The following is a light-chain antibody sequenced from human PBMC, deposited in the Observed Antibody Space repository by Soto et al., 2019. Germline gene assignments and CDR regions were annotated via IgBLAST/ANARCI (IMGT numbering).Light chain of an antibody. Sequence: HITQSPSPLSASVGARVTMTCRASQSVSNWLAWYQQKPGKAPKLLIYDASTLEGGVPSRFSGSGSGTEFTLTISSLQPDDYATYYCQQYTTYWTFGQGTKVDIK. CDR3: QQYTTYWT. CDR1: QSVSNW. V-gene: IGKV1-5*01. J-gene: IGKJ1*01. CDR2: DAS.